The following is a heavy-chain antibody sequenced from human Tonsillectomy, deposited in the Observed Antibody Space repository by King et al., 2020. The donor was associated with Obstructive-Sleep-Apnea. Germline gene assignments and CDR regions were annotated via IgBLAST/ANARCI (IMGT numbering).Heavy chain of an antibody. D-gene: IGHD6-19*01. V-gene: IGHV3-30*02. J-gene: IGHJ4*02. Sequence: VQLVESGGGVVQPGRSLRLSCAASGFTFSSYGMHWVRQAPGKGLEWVAFIRYDGSNKYYADSVKGRFTISRDNSKNTLYLQMNSLRAEDTAVYYCAKGRAVAVLTPPGYWGQGTLVTVSS. CDR2: IRYDGSNK. CDR1: GFTFSSYG. CDR3: AKGRAVAVLTPPGY.